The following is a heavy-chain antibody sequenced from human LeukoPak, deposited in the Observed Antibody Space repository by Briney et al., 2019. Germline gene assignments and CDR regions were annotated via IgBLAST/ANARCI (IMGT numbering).Heavy chain of an antibody. CDR1: GYSFTTYW. CDR2: IYPGDSDT. J-gene: IGHJ1*01. CDR3: ARRAVSAEYFQQ. V-gene: IGHV5-51*01. Sequence: GESLKISCKGSGYSFTTYWIGWVRQMPGKGLEWMGIIYPGDSDTRYSPSFQGQVTISADKSICTAYLQWSSLKASDTAIYYCARRAVSAEYFQQWGQGTLVTVSS.